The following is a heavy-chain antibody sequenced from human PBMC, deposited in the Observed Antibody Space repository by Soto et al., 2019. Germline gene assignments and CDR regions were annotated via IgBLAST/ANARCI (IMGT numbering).Heavy chain of an antibody. CDR1: GFTFSASA. CDR2: IRSKTNSYAT. Sequence: EVHLVESGGGLVQPGGSLKLSCAASGFTFSASAMHWVRQASGKGLEWVGRIRSKTNSYATAYDASVKGRFIISRDDSKNTADLQMNSLKTEDTAVYYCTRHSIDLWGQGTLVTVSS. J-gene: IGHJ5*02. V-gene: IGHV3-73*02. CDR3: TRHSIDL.